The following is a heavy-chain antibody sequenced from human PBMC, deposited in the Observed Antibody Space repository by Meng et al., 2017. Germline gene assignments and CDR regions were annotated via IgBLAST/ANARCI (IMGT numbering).Heavy chain of an antibody. CDR2: SNAGNGNT. J-gene: IGHJ6*02. CDR1: GYTFTSYA. V-gene: IGHV1-3*02. CDR3: ARAGSIPHNYVGFLTKSQTYYYYYYGMDV. Sequence: ASVKVSCKASGYTFTSYAMHWVRQAPGQRLEWMGWSNAGNGNTKYSQEFQGRVTITRDTSASTAYMELSSLRSEDTAVYYCARAGSIPHNYVGFLTKSQTYYYYYYGMDVWGQGTTVTVSS. D-gene: IGHD4-11*01.